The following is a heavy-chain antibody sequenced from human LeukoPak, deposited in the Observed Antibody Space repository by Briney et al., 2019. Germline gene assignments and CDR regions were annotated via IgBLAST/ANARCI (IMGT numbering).Heavy chain of an antibody. CDR1: GYSFTSYW. CDR3: ARGILVGATAYDAFDI. D-gene: IGHD1-26*01. V-gene: IGHV5-51*01. J-gene: IGHJ3*02. CDR2: IYPGDSDT. Sequence: GESLKISCKGSGYSFTSYWIGWVRQMPGKGLEWMGIIYPGDSDTRYSPSLQGQVTISADKSISTAYLQWSSLKASDTAMYYCARGILVGATAYDAFDIWGQGTMVTVSS.